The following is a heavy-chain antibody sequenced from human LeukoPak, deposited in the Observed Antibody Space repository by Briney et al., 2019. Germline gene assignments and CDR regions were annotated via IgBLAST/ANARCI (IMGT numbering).Heavy chain of an antibody. CDR1: GGSFSGYY. V-gene: IGHV4-34*01. CDR3: ARQAAGELLGY. Sequence: SETLSLTCAVYGGSFSGYYWSWIRQPPGKGLEWIGEINHSGSTNYNPSLKSRVTISVDTSKNQFSLKLSSVTAADTAVYYCARQAAGELLGYWGQGTLVTVSS. D-gene: IGHD1-26*01. CDR2: INHSGST. J-gene: IGHJ4*02.